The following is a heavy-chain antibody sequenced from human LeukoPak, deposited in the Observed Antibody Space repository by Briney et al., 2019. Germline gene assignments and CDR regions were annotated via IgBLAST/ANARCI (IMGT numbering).Heavy chain of an antibody. Sequence: GGSLRLSCAASGFTFSSYGMSWVRQAPGKGLEWVSAISGSGGSTYHADSVKGRFTISRGNSKNTLYLQMNSLRAEDTAVYYCAKDGMAAAGTGYYYMDVWGKGTTVTVSS. CDR3: AKDGMAAAGTGYYYMDV. J-gene: IGHJ6*03. D-gene: IGHD6-13*01. CDR2: ISGSGGST. CDR1: GFTFSSYG. V-gene: IGHV3-23*01.